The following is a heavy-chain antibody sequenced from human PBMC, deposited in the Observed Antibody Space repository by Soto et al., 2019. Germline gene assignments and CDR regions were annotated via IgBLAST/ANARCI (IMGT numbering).Heavy chain of an antibody. D-gene: IGHD3-16*02. J-gene: IGHJ4*02. CDR1: GGSFSGYY. CDR2: INHSGST. Sequence: SETLSLTCAVYGGSFSGYYWSWIRQPPGKGLEWIGEINHSGSTNYNPSLKSRVTISVDTSKNQFSLKLSSVTAADTAVYYCARVRGSYRYSRFVFDYWGQGTLVTVSS. CDR3: ARVRGSYRYSRFVFDY. V-gene: IGHV4-34*01.